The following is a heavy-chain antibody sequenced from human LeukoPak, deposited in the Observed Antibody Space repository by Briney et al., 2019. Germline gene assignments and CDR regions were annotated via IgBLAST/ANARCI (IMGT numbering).Heavy chain of an antibody. CDR2: ISSSSSTI. CDR3: RTFDI. J-gene: IGHJ3*02. Sequence: GGSLRLSCAASGFTFSSYSMTWVRQAPGKGLEWVSYISSSSSTIYYADSVKGRFTISRDNSKNTVYLQMNSLRPEDTAVYYCRTFDIWGQGTMVTVSS. CDR1: GFTFSSYS. V-gene: IGHV3-48*01.